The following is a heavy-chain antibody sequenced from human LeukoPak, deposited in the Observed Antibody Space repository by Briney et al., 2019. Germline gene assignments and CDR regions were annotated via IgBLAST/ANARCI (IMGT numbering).Heavy chain of an antibody. V-gene: IGHV4-34*01. CDR1: GGSFSGYY. CDR3: ARRVAARPYYFDY. CDR2: INHSGST. J-gene: IGHJ4*02. D-gene: IGHD6-6*01. Sequence: SETLSLTCAVYGGSFSGYYWSWIRQPPGKGLEWIGEINHSGSTNYNPSLKSRVTISVDTSKNQFSLKLSSVTAADTAVYYCARRVAARPYYFDYWGQGTLVTVSS.